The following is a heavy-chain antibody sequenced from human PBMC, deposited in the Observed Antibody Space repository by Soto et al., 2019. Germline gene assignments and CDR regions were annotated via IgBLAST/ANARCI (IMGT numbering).Heavy chain of an antibody. Sequence: QLQLQLSGPGLVKPSETLSLTCNVSGASISSYNYWGWFRQPPGKGLEWIGSIIYSRDTMYNPSLQRRXPXFXYTSKNQFSLKLSSVTAAATAVYYCVRHAQWIIRAYWGQGSLVTVSS. V-gene: IGHV4-39*01. D-gene: IGHD5-12*01. CDR3: VRHAQWIIRAY. CDR1: GASISSYNY. CDR2: IIYSRDT. J-gene: IGHJ4*02.